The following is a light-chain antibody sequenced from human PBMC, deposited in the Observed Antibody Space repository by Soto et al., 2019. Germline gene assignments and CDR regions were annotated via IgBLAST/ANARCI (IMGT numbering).Light chain of an antibody. CDR3: QRYNNWPLT. CDR1: ESVSTN. V-gene: IGKV3-15*01. J-gene: IGKJ4*01. CDR2: GAS. Sequence: EIEMTQSPATRSLAPGERGTLSCRASESVSTNLAWYQQKAGQAPRLLIYGASTRATGVPARFSGSGSGTEFTLTINSLQSEDFAVYYCQRYNNWPLTFGGGTKVDI.